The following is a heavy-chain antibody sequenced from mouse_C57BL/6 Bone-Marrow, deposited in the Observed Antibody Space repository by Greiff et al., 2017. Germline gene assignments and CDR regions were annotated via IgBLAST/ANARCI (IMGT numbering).Heavy chain of an antibody. V-gene: IGHV5-6*01. CDR3: ARQPLVFDV. J-gene: IGHJ1*03. CDR1: GFTFSSYG. Sequence: DVHLVESGGDLVKPGGSLKLSCAASGFTFSSYGMSWVRQTPDKRLEWVATISSGGSYTYYPDSVKGRFTISRDNAKNTLYLQLSSLQSEDTAMYYCARQPLVFDVWGTGTTVTVSS. CDR2: ISSGGSYT.